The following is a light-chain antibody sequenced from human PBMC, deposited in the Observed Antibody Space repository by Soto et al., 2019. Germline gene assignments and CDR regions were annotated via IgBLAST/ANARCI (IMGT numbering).Light chain of an antibody. CDR2: GAS. J-gene: IGKJ1*01. V-gene: IGKV3-20*01. Sequence: EIVLTQSPGTLSLSPGERATLSCRASQSVSSNYLVWYQQKPVQAPRLLIYGASSRATGIPDRFSASGSGKDFPLTISRLEPEDFAVYYCQQYGSSPTWTFGQGTKVEI. CDR3: QQYGSSPTWT. CDR1: QSVSSNY.